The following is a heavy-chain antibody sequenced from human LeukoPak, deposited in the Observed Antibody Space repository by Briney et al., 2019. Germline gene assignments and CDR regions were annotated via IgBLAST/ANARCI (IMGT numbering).Heavy chain of an antibody. J-gene: IGHJ5*02. CDR3: ASLSSGWFLFDP. V-gene: IGHV4-39*01. D-gene: IGHD6-19*01. CDR2: IYYSGST. CDR1: GGSISSSSYY. Sequence: PSETLSLTCTVSGGSISSSSYYWGWIRQPPGKGLEWIGSIYYSGSTYYNPSLKSRVTISVDTSKNQFSLKLSSVTAADTAVYYCASLSSGWFLFDPWGQGTLVTVSS.